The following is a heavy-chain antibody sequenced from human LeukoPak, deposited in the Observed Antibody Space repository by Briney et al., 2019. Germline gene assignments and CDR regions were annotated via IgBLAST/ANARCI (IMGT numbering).Heavy chain of an antibody. V-gene: IGHV4-59*01. D-gene: IGHD1-26*01. Sequence: SETLSLTCTVSGGSISSYYWSWIRQPPGKGLEWIGYIYYSGSTNYNPSLKSRVTISVDTSKNQFSLKLSSVTAADPAVYYCARGSIVGATPHDLWGRGTLVTVSS. J-gene: IGHJ2*01. CDR3: ARGSIVGATPHDL. CDR2: IYYSGST. CDR1: GGSISSYY.